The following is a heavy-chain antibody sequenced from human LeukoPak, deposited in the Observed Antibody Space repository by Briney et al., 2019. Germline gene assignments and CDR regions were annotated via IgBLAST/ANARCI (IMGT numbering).Heavy chain of an antibody. J-gene: IGHJ6*03. CDR3: ARHGYFYDILTGYYSYYYYYMDV. CDR2: IYYSGST. D-gene: IGHD3-9*01. V-gene: IGHV4-39*01. Sequence: SETLSLTCTVSGGSISSSSYYWGWIRQPPGKGLEWIGSIYYSGSTYYNPSLKSRVTISVDTSKNQFSLKLSSVTAADTAVYYCARHGYFYDILTGYYSYYYYYMDVWGKGTTVTISS. CDR1: GGSISSSSYY.